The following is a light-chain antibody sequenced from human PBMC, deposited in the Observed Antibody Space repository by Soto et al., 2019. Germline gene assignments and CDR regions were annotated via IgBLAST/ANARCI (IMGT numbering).Light chain of an antibody. V-gene: IGLV2-14*01. CDR1: SSDVGAYNY. Sequence: QSALTQPASVSGSPGQSISISCNGSSSDVGAYNYVAWYQQKPGKAPKLLIYEVDHRPSGICHRFSGSKSGNTASLTISGLQTEDEADYYCSSYTVINTAVFGGGTKLTVL. J-gene: IGLJ3*02. CDR2: EVD. CDR3: SSYTVINTAV.